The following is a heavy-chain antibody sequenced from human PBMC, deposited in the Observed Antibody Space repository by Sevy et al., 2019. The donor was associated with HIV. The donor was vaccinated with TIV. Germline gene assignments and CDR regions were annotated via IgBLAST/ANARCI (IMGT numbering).Heavy chain of an antibody. CDR3: AREGSYGDYMLSYYYGMDA. J-gene: IGHJ6*02. V-gene: IGHV3-7*01. CDR2: IYQDGSEK. Sequence: GGSLRLSCAASGFSFRSYWMTWVRQAPGKGLEWVASIYQDGSEKYYMDSVKGRFTVSRDNAKNSLFLQMNSLRVEDTAVYYCAREGSYGDYMLSYYYGMDAWGQGTTVTVSS. D-gene: IGHD4-17*01. CDR1: GFSFRSYW.